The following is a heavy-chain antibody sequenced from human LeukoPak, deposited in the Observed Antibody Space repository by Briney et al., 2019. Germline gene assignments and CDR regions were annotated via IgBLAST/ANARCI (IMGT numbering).Heavy chain of an antibody. D-gene: IGHD3-10*01. V-gene: IGHV4-39*01. CDR2: IYYSGCT. CDR3: ARVYGSGSYYNGYYYYYMDV. J-gene: IGHJ6*03. CDR1: GGSISSSSYY. Sequence: PSETLSLTCTVSGGSISSSSYYWGWIRQPPGKGLEWIGSIYYSGCTYYNPSLKSRVTISVDTSKNQFSLKLSSVTAADTAVYYCARVYGSGSYYNGYYYYYMDVWGKGTTVTISS.